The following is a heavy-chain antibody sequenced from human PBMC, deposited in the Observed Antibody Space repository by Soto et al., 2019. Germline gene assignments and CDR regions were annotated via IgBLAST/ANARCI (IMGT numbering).Heavy chain of an antibody. V-gene: IGHV1-8*01. Sequence: QVQLVQSGAEVKKPGASVKVSCKASGYTFTIYDINWVRQATVLGLEWMGWMNPNSGNTGYAQKFEGRVNMTRNTSICTAYMELSSLRSEDTAVYYCGRLRGSYRYSYWGQGTLVTVSS. CDR2: MNPNSGNT. CDR3: GRLRGSYRYSY. CDR1: GYTFTIYD. D-gene: IGHD3-16*02. J-gene: IGHJ4*02.